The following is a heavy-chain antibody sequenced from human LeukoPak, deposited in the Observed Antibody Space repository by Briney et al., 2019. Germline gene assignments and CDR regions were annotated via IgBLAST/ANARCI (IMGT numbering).Heavy chain of an antibody. CDR1: GGSFSGYY. CDR3: ARSLPPIVGATTIDY. J-gene: IGHJ4*02. CDR2: INHSGST. V-gene: IGHV4-34*01. D-gene: IGHD1-26*01. Sequence: SETLTLTCAVYGGSFSGYYWSWLRQPPGKGLEWIGEINHSGSTNYNPSLKSRVTISVDTSKNQFSLKLSSVTAADTAVYYCARSLPPIVGATTIDYWGQGTLVTVSS.